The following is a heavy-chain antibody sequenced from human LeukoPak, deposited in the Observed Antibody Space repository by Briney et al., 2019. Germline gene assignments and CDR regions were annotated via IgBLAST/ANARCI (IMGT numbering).Heavy chain of an antibody. V-gene: IGHV3-30*18. CDR1: GFTFSTFA. CDR3: AKALKRGYSYGPADY. CDR2: ISYDGSNK. D-gene: IGHD5-18*01. Sequence: GGSLRLSCAASGFTFSTFAMSWVRQAPGKGLEWVAVISYDGSNKYYADSVKGRFTISRDNSKNTLYLQMNSLRAEDTAVYYCAKALKRGYSYGPADYWGQGTLVTVSS. J-gene: IGHJ4*02.